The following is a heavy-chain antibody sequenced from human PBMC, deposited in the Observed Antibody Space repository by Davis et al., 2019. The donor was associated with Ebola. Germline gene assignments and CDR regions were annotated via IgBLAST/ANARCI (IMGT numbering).Heavy chain of an antibody. CDR3: TTDQSTVIIYGMDV. CDR2: ISGSGGST. D-gene: IGHD4-17*01. J-gene: IGHJ6*02. Sequence: PGGFLRLSCAASGFTFSSYAMSWVRQAPGKGLEWVSAISGSGGSTYYADSVKGRFTISRDNSKNTLYLQMNSLKTEDTAVYYCTTDQSTVIIYGMDVWGQGTTVTVSS. CDR1: GFTFSSYA. V-gene: IGHV3-23*01.